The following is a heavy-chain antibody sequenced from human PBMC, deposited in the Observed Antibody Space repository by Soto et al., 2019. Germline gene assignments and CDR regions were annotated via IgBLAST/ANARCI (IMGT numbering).Heavy chain of an antibody. CDR3: ARGREIFGAVTPFEY. CDR1: CAPFSGYY. Sequence: SETLSLTCAVYCAPFSGYYCTWIRQPPGKGLEWIGEINHTGSTKYNPSLKSLVTISLDTSKNQFSLSLRSVTAADTAVYYCARGREIFGAVTPFEYWGKGPQVTVSS. V-gene: IGHV4-34*01. D-gene: IGHD3-3*01. J-gene: IGHJ4*02. CDR2: INHTGST.